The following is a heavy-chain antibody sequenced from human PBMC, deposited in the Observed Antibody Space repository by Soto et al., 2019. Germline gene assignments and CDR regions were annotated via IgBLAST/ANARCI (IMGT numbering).Heavy chain of an antibody. Sequence: QVQLQESGPGLVKPSQTLSLTCTVSGGSISSGGYYWSWIRQHPGKGLEWIGYIYYSGSTYYNPSLKRRVTISVDTSKNQFSLKLSSVPAADTAVYYCARRPGTRYDSSGYYYVVDAFDIWGQGTMVTVSS. J-gene: IGHJ3*02. D-gene: IGHD3-22*01. V-gene: IGHV4-31*03. CDR3: ARRPGTRYDSSGYYYVVDAFDI. CDR2: IYYSGST. CDR1: GGSISSGGYY.